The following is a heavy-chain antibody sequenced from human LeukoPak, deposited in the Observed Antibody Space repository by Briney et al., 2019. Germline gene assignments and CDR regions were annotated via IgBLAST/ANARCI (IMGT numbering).Heavy chain of an antibody. CDR1: GGSFSGYY. V-gene: IGHV4-34*01. CDR3: ARGRGMLYYDFWSGKSLFDP. D-gene: IGHD3-3*01. Sequence: KSSETLSLTCAVYGGSFSGYYWSWIRQPPGKGLEWIGEINHSGSTNYNPSLKSRVTISVDTSKNQFSLKLSSVTAADTAVYYCARGRGMLYYDFWSGKSLFDPWGQGTLVTVSS. J-gene: IGHJ5*02. CDR2: INHSGST.